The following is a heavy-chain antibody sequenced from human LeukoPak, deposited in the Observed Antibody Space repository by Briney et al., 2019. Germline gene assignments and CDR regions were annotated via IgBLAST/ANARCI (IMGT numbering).Heavy chain of an antibody. V-gene: IGHV3-15*01. D-gene: IGHD2-15*01. J-gene: IGHJ4*02. CDR1: GFTFSSYG. CDR3: TTGISPVAAIGYCSGGSCYPTEDY. CDR2: IKSKADGGTT. Sequence: KPGRSLRLSCAASGFTFSSYGMHWVRQAPGKGLEWVGRIKSKADGGTTDYAAPVKGRFTISRDDSKNTLYLQMNSLKTEDTAVYYCTTGISPVAAIGYCSGGSCYPTEDYWGQGTLVTVSS.